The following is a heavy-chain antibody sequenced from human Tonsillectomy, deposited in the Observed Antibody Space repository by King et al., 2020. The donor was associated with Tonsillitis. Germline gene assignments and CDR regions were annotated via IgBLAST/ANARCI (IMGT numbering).Heavy chain of an antibody. Sequence: VQLVESGGGLVQPGGSLRLSCVASGFTFSSYAMSWVRQAPGKGLEWVSAISGSCHSTYYADSVKGRFTISRDNSKNTLYLQMNSLRAEDTAVYYCAKEGGSYLLFDYWGQGTLVTVSS. CDR2: ISGSCHST. CDR1: GFTFSSYA. CDR3: AKEGGSYLLFDY. J-gene: IGHJ4*02. D-gene: IGHD1-26*01. V-gene: IGHV3-23*04.